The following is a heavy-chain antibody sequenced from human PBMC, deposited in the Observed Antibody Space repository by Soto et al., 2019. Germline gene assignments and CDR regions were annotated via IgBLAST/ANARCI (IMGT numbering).Heavy chain of an antibody. CDR1: GGTFSTSL. CDR2: IIPIFGTP. CDR3: ASGYTDYDDSSDYFDS. V-gene: IGHV1-69*01. D-gene: IGHD3-22*01. Sequence: QVQLVQSGAEVKKPGSSVKVSCKASGGTFSTSLISWVRQAPGQGLEWMGGIIPIFGTPNYAQKFQGRVTSTADESTGTVYMELNSLRSEDTAMYYCASGYTDYDDSSDYFDSWGQGNQVTVSS. J-gene: IGHJ4*02.